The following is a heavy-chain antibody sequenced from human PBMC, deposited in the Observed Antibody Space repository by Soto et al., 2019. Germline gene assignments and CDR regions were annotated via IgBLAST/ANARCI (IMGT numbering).Heavy chain of an antibody. CDR3: ARRRRAAAGTPRNWFDP. CDR1: GYTFTSYD. V-gene: IGHV1-8*01. Sequence: GASVKVSCKASGYTFTSYDINWVRQATGQGLEWMGWMNPNSGNTGYAQKFQGRVTMTRNTSISTAYMELSSLRSEDTAVYYCARRRRAAAGTPRNWFDPWGQGTLVTVSS. D-gene: IGHD6-13*01. CDR2: MNPNSGNT. J-gene: IGHJ5*02.